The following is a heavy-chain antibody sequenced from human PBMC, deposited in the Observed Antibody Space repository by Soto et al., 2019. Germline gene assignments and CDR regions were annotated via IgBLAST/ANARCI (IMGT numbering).Heavy chain of an antibody. CDR2: ISPYTGNT. V-gene: IGHV1-18*04. J-gene: IGHJ4*02. CDR3: ARDLSVSYDYVWGSFGDY. Sequence: ASVKVSCKASGYTFTSYGISWVRQAPGQGLEWMGWISPYTGNTNYAQKLQDRVTMTTDTSTSTAYMELRSLRSDDTAVYYCARDLSVSYDYVWGSFGDYWGQGTLVTVSS. D-gene: IGHD3-16*01. CDR1: GYTFTSYG.